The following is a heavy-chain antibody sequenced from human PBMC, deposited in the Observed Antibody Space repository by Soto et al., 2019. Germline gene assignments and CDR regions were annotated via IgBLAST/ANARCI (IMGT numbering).Heavy chain of an antibody. J-gene: IGHJ4*02. CDR3: ARQGLTTVQTDFDY. V-gene: IGHV4-59*08. D-gene: IGHD4-17*01. CDR1: GGSIGSYY. Sequence: PLETLCLTCTVSGGSIGSYYVSWIRQPPGKGLEWIGYIYYSGSTNYNPSLKSRVTISVDTSENQFSLKLSSVTAADTAVYYCARQGLTTVQTDFDYWGQGTLVTVSS. CDR2: IYYSGST.